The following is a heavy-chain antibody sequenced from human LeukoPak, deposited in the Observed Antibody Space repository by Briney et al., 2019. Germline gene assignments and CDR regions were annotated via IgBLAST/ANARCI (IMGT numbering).Heavy chain of an antibody. V-gene: IGHV1-18*01. D-gene: IGHD3-9*01. Sequence: ASVKVSCKASGYTFTSYGISWVRQAPGQGLEWMGWISAYNGNTNYAQKLQGRVTMTTDTSTSTAYMELRSLRSDDTAVYYCAREPYYDILTGCYTYFDYWGQGTLVTVSS. J-gene: IGHJ4*02. CDR3: AREPYYDILTGCYTYFDY. CDR2: ISAYNGNT. CDR1: GYTFTSYG.